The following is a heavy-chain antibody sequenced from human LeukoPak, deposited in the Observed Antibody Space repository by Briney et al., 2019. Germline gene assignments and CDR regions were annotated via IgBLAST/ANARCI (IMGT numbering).Heavy chain of an antibody. CDR1: GFTLTGLW. J-gene: IGHJ3*02. V-gene: IGHV1-24*01. CDR3: EKRPPDHYYDSSGYKGGNAFDI. Sequence: ASLKLSCEVSGFTLTGLWMTWVRQAPGKGLEWMGSFDPDDSERIYAESLQGRVTMSEDNATDTAYLEMSSLRSEDTAVYYCEKRPPDHYYDSSGYKGGNAFDIWGQGTMVTVSS. CDR2: FDPDDSER. D-gene: IGHD3-22*01.